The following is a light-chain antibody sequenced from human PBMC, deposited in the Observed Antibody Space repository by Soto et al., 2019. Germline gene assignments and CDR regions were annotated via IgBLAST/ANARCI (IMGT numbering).Light chain of an antibody. V-gene: IGKV1-17*01. CDR1: QGIRSG. Sequence: DIQMTQSPSSLSASVGDRVTITCRASQGIRSGLGWYQQKPGKAPKRLIDAASSLQSGVPSRFSGSGSGTEFTLTISSLQPEDFATYYCLQHNTYPLTFGGGIKVDIK. CDR3: LQHNTYPLT. CDR2: AAS. J-gene: IGKJ4*01.